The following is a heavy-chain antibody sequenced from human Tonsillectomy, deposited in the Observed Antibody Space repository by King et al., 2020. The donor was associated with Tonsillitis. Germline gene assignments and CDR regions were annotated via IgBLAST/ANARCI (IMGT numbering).Heavy chain of an antibody. CDR3: AKASGIYAGGAFDI. D-gene: IGHD2/OR15-2a*01. V-gene: IGHV3-23*01. J-gene: IGHJ3*02. CDR1: GFTLSDHA. Sequence: VQLQESGGGLVQPGGSLRLSCGASGFTLSDHAMTWVRQAPGKGLEWVSSVSDSGSGTYYADSVRGRFTISRDNSKSTLYLQMNSLRAEDTALYYCAKASGIYAGGAFDIRGQGTMVTVSS. CDR2: VSDSGSGT.